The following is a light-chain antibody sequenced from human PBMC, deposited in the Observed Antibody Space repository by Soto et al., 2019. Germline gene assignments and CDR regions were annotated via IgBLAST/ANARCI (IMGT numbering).Light chain of an antibody. J-gene: IGLJ2*01. Sequence: QSALTQPASVSGSPGQSITISCTGTNSDIGAFDYVAWYQQHPGNAPKLIIFAVRNRPSGVSNRFSGSKSVNTASLTISGLQSEDEADYYCSSWATSSSLLFGGGTKVTVL. CDR3: SSWATSSSLL. V-gene: IGLV2-14*03. CDR1: NSDIGAFDY. CDR2: AVR.